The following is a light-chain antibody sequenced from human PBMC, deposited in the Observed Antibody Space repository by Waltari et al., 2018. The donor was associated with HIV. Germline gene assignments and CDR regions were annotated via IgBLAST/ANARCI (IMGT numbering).Light chain of an antibody. V-gene: IGLV1-44*01. J-gene: IGLJ2*01. Sequence: QSVLTQPPSASGTPGQRVTISCSGSSSNIGSNTVNWYQQLPGTAPKLLIYSNNQRPSGVPDRFSGSKSGTSASLAIRGLQSEDEADYYCAAWDDSLYVVFGGGTKLTVL. CDR3: AAWDDSLYVV. CDR2: SNN. CDR1: SSNIGSNT.